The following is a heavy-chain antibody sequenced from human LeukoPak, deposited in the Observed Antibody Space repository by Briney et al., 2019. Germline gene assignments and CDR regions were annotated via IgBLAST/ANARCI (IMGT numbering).Heavy chain of an antibody. Sequence: GGSLRLSCAASGFXFSNLWISWVRQAPGKGLEWVANINQDRSDKYYVDSVKGRFTISRDNAKNSLYLQMNSLRAEDTAVYYCATGRQLDYWGQGTLVTVSS. V-gene: IGHV3-7*05. D-gene: IGHD6-13*01. CDR2: INQDRSDK. CDR3: ATGRQLDY. CDR1: GFXFSNLW. J-gene: IGHJ4*02.